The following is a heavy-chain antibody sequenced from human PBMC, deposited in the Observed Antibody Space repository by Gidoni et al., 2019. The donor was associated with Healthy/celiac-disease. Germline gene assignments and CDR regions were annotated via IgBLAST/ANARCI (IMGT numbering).Heavy chain of an antibody. CDR3: ARGPGGWTYYFDY. Sequence: QVQLVESGGGVVQPGRSLRLSCAASGFTFSSYAMHWVRQAPGKGLEWVAVISYDGSNKYYADSVKGRFTISRDNSKNTLYLQMNSLRAEDTAVYYCARGPGGWTYYFDYWGQGTLVTVSS. V-gene: IGHV3-30*04. CDR1: GFTFSSYA. J-gene: IGHJ4*02. D-gene: IGHD3-10*01. CDR2: ISYDGSNK.